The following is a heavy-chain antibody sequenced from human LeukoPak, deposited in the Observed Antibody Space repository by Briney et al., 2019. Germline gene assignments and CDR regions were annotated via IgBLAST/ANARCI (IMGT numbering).Heavy chain of an antibody. CDR2: ISGSGGST. J-gene: IGHJ4*02. CDR1: GFTFSSYA. Sequence: GGSLRLSCAASGFTFSSYAMSWVRQAPGKGLEWVSAISGSGGSTYYADSVKGRFTISRDNSKNTLYLQMNSLRAEDTAVYYCAKGLDGSGGSCYGYWGQGTLVTVSS. D-gene: IGHD2-15*01. CDR3: AKGLDGSGGSCYGY. V-gene: IGHV3-23*01.